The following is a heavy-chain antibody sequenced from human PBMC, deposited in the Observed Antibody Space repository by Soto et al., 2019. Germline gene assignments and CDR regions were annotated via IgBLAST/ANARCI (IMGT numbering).Heavy chain of an antibody. J-gene: IGHJ4*02. V-gene: IGHV4-30-2*01. D-gene: IGHD5-12*01. Sequence: QLQLQESGSGLVKPSQTLSLTFAVSGGSISSGGYSWSWIRQPPGKGLEWIGYIYHSGSTYYNPSLKSRVPISVDRSKNQSSMKLSSVTAATTAAYNRAAGAGLPRYYWGQGPIVTPSS. CDR1: GGSISSGGYS. CDR2: IYHSGST. CDR3: AAGAGLPRYY.